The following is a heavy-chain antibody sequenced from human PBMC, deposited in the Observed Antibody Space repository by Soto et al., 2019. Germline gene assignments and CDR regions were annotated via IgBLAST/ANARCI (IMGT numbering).Heavy chain of an antibody. CDR2: IYYSGST. CDR3: ARRSMVRGYY. Sequence: QLQLQESGPGLVKPSETLSLTCTVSGGSISSSSYYWGWIRQPPGKGLEWIGSIYYSGSTYYNPSFMSRVTISVDRTKNQSSLKLSSVTAADTAVYYCARRSMVRGYYWGQGTLVTVFS. CDR1: GGSISSSSYY. D-gene: IGHD3-10*01. J-gene: IGHJ4*02. V-gene: IGHV4-39*01.